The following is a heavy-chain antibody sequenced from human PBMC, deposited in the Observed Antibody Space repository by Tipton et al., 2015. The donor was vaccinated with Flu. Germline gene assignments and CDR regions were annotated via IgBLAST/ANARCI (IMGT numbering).Heavy chain of an antibody. J-gene: IGHJ4*02. V-gene: IGHV4-59*01. Sequence: TLSLTCTVSGGSISSYYWSWIRQPPGKGLEWIGYIYYSGSTNYNPSLKSRVTISVDTSKNQFSLKLSSVTAADTAVYYCARGDCNSTSCLDYWGQGTLVTVS. CDR2: IYYSGST. CDR1: GGSISSYY. CDR3: ARGDCNSTSCLDY. D-gene: IGHD2-2*01.